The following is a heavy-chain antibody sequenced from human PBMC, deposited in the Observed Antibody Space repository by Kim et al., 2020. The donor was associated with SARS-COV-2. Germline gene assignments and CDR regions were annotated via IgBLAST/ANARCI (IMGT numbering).Heavy chain of an antibody. J-gene: IGHJ5*02. Sequence: SETLSLTCTVSGGSINSDYWNWIRQPPGKGLEWIGYIYYSGSTKYNPSLKSRVTISVDTSKNQFSLKLSSVTAADTAVYYCARRQSATYWFDPWGQGTLVTVSS. CDR1: GGSINSDY. V-gene: IGHV4-59*08. CDR2: IYYSGST. CDR3: ARRQSATYWFDP.